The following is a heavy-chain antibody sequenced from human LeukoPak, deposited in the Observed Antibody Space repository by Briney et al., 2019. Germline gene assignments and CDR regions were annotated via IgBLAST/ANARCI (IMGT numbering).Heavy chain of an antibody. V-gene: IGHV3-15*01. J-gene: IGHJ6*02. Sequence: PGGSLRLSCAASGVTFNTAWMSWVRQAPGKGLEWVGRIKSKTDGGTSDYAAPVKGRFTISRDDSKNTLYLQMNSLKTEDTAVYYCAWCSGGSCYSNGMDVRGQGTTVTVSS. CDR2: IKSKTDGGTS. CDR1: GVTFNTAW. D-gene: IGHD2-15*01. CDR3: AWCSGGSCYSNGMDV.